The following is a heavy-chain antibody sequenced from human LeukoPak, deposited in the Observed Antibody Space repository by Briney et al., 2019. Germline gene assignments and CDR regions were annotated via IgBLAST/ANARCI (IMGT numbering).Heavy chain of an antibody. D-gene: IGHD6-19*01. V-gene: IGHV5-51*01. CDR1: GYRFTRYW. Sequence: GESLKISCKASGYRFTRYWIALVRQMPGKGLKWIGIIYPGDSDTRYGPSFQGQVIISADKSISTAYLQWSSLKASDTVMYYCASPGASGRDAFDIWGQGTMVTVSS. J-gene: IGHJ3*02. CDR2: IYPGDSDT. CDR3: ASPGASGRDAFDI.